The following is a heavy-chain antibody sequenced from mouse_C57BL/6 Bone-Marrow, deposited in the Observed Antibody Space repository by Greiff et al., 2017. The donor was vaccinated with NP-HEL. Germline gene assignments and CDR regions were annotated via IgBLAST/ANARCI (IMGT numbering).Heavy chain of an antibody. CDR1: GYTFTDYY. Sequence: QVQLQQSGAELVRPGASVKLSCKASGYTFTDYYINWVKQRPGQGLEWIARIYPGSGNTYYIEKFKGKATLTAEKSSSTAYMQLSSLTSEDSAVDFCARCDGYPFYAMDYWGQGTSVTVSS. V-gene: IGHV1-76*01. J-gene: IGHJ4*01. CDR3: ARCDGYPFYAMDY. D-gene: IGHD2-3*01. CDR2: IYPGSGNT.